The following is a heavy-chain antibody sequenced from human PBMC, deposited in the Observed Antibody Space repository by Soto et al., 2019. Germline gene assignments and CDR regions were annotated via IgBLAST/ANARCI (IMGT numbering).Heavy chain of an antibody. J-gene: IGHJ5*02. Sequence: QVQLVQSGAEVKKPGSSVKVSCKASGGTFSSYAISWVRQAPGQGLEWMGGIIPIFGTANYAQKFQGRVTITAXXSXSXVYMELSSLRSEDTAVYYCARSDGIAAATAYNWFDPWGQGTLVTVSS. CDR1: GGTFSSYA. V-gene: IGHV1-69*12. D-gene: IGHD6-13*01. CDR2: IIPIFGTA. CDR3: ARSDGIAAATAYNWFDP.